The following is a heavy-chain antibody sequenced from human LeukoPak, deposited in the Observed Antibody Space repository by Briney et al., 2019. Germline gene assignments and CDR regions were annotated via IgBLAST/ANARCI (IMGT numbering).Heavy chain of an antibody. J-gene: IGHJ6*03. CDR2: INPNSGGT. CDR1: GYTFTGYY. V-gene: IGHV1-2*02. Sequence: ASVKVSCKASGYTFTGYYMHWVRQAPGQGLEWMGWINPNSGGTNYAQKFQGRVTMTRDTSISTAYMELSRLRSDDTAVYYCARGYCSSTSCYEVYYYMDVWGKGTTVTVSS. D-gene: IGHD2-2*01. CDR3: ARGYCSSTSCYEVYYYMDV.